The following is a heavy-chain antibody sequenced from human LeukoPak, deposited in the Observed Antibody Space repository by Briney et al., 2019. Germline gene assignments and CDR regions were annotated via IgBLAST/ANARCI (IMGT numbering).Heavy chain of an antibody. CDR3: AKSWGKYDYVWGSYRHFDY. V-gene: IGHV3-23*01. J-gene: IGHJ4*02. Sequence: GGSLRLSCAASGFTFSSYAMSWVRQAPGKGLEWVSAISGSGGSTYYADSVKGRFTVSRDNSKNTLYLQMNSLRAEDTAVYYCAKSWGKYDYVWGSYRHFDYWGQGTLVTVSS. CDR1: GFTFSSYA. D-gene: IGHD3-16*02. CDR2: ISGSGGST.